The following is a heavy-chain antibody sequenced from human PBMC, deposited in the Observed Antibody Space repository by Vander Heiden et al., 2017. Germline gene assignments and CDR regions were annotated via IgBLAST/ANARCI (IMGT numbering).Heavy chain of an antibody. CDR3: ARHSWGLTGGFDY. Sequence: SYYWSWIRQPPGKGLEWIGYMYYSGSTNYNPSLKSRVTISEDTSKKQLSLKLSSMTAADTAVYYCARHSWGLTGGFDYWGQGTLVTVSS. CDR2: MYYSGST. J-gene: IGHJ4*02. V-gene: IGHV4-59*08. CDR1: SYY. D-gene: IGHD7-27*01.